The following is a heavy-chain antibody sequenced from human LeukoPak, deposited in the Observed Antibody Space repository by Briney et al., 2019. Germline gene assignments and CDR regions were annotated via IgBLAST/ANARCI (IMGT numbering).Heavy chain of an antibody. CDR1: GFTFSSYG. CDR2: ISYDGSKE. V-gene: IGHV3-30*18. J-gene: IGHJ4*02. D-gene: IGHD6-19*01. Sequence: PGGSLRLSCAASGFTFSSYGMHWVRQAPGKGLEWVAVISYDGSKEYYADSVKGRFTISRDNSKNTLYLQMNSLRAEDTAVYYCAKWWGYSSGWYDYWGQGTLVTVSS. CDR3: AKWWGYSSGWYDY.